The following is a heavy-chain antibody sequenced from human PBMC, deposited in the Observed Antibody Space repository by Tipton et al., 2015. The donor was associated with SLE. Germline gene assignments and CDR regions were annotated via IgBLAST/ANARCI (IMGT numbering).Heavy chain of an antibody. Sequence: QVQLVQSGAEVKKPGASVKVSCKASGYTFTSYDMFWVRQAPGQGLEWMGVINPRGGSTSYSQKFQGRVTMTRDTSTGTVYMELSGLRSEDTSVYYCARGLEGGSYSQFFRHWGQGTPVTVSS. CDR1: GYTFTSYD. V-gene: IGHV1-46*01. CDR3: ARGLEGGSYSQFFRH. D-gene: IGHD1-26*01. CDR2: INPRGGST. J-gene: IGHJ1*01.